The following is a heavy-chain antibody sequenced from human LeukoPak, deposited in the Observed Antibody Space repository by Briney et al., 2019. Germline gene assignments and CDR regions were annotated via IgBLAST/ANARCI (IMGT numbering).Heavy chain of an antibody. V-gene: IGHV3-21*01. D-gene: IGHD4-23*01. CDR3: ARSTVVIPRLDY. Sequence: GGSLRLSCAASGFTFISYTMNWVRQAPGKGLEWVSSISMSSNYIYYADSVKGRFTISRDNAQNSLYLQMNSLRAEDTAVYYCARSTVVIPRLDYWGQGTLVTVSS. J-gene: IGHJ4*02. CDR1: GFTFISYT. CDR2: ISMSSNYI.